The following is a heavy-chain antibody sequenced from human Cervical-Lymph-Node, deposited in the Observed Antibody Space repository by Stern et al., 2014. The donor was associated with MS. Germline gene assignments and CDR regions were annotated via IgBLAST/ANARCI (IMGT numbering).Heavy chain of an antibody. Sequence: QVQLMQSVAEVKKPGSSVKVSCKASGSTFSSYAISWVPQAPGQGLEWMGGIIPIFGTANYAQKFQGRVTITADESTSTAYMELSSLRSEDTAVYYCARGLSPNYGDYLVDWGQGTLVTVSS. CDR1: GSTFSSYA. CDR3: ARGLSPNYGDYLVD. V-gene: IGHV1-69*01. J-gene: IGHJ4*02. CDR2: IIPIFGTA. D-gene: IGHD4-17*01.